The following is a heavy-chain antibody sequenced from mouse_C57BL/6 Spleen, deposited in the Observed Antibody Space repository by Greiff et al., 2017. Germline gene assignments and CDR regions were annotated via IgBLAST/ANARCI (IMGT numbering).Heavy chain of an antibody. V-gene: IGHV1-64*01. D-gene: IGHD2-1*01. Sequence: QVQLQQSGAELVKPGASVKLSCTASGYTFTSYWMHWVKQRPGQGLEWIGMIHPNSGSTNYNEKFKSKATLTADKSSSTAYMQLSSLTSEDAAVYYCARYGNEAVDYGGQGPSVTVSA. CDR1: GYTFTSYW. CDR3: ARYGNEAVDY. CDR2: IHPNSGST. J-gene: IGHJ4*01.